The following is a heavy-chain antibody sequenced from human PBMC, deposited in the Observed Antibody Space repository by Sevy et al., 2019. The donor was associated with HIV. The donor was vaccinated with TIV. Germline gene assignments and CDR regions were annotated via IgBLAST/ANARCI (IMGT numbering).Heavy chain of an antibody. D-gene: IGHD3-10*01. V-gene: IGHV3-30-3*01. CDR1: GFTFTTYP. CDR2: ISYDGINT. J-gene: IGHJ4*02. Sequence: GGSLILSCSASGFTFTTYPMHWVRQAPGKGLEWVAVISYDGINTYYADSVKGRFTISRDNSRNTLYLQVNSLRAEDTAIYYCARGSRSLWFGETFDYWGQGTLVTVSS. CDR3: ARGSRSLWFGETFDY.